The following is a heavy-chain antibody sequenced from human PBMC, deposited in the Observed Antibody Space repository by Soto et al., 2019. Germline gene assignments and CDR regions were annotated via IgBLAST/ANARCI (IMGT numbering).Heavy chain of an antibody. D-gene: IGHD3-3*01. CDR3: AKDQYDDAGPDY. J-gene: IGHJ4*02. Sequence: VQLLESGGHLVQSGGSLRLSRAASGFTFSSYAMNWVRQAPGEGLEWVSALSANGGTTYYADSVKGRFTISRDNSKNTLYLQMNSLRGEDTAVYYCAKDQYDDAGPDYWGQGTLVTVSS. V-gene: IGHV3-23*01. CDR1: GFTFSSYA. CDR2: LSANGGTT.